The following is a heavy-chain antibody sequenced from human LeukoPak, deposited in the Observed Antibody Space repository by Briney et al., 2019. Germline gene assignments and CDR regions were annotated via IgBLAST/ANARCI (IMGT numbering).Heavy chain of an antibody. J-gene: IGHJ3*01. Sequence: SETLSLTCTVSGGSITSYYRSWIRQPPGKGLEWIGRIYTSGSTQNNPSPTSRVTTSVDTSKNHISLKLSSVTPPDTAVYNCARVPLYGSQVKVACTFWGEGTVVSV. CDR1: GGSITSYY. CDR2: IYTSGST. D-gene: IGHD3-10*01. V-gene: IGHV4-4*07. CDR3: ARVPLYGSQVKVACTF.